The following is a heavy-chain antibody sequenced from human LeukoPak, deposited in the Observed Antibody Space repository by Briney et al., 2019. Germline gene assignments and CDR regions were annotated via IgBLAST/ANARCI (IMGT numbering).Heavy chain of an antibody. J-gene: IGHJ3*02. CDR2: IWYDGSNK. V-gene: IGHV3-33*01. D-gene: IGHD6-19*01. Sequence: PGRSLRLSCAASGFTFSSYGMHWVRQAPGKGLEWVAVIWYDGSNKYYADSVKGRFTISRDNSKNTLYLQMNSLRAEDTAVYYCARGGIAVALDAFDIWGQGTMVTVSS. CDR1: GFTFSSYG. CDR3: ARGGIAVALDAFDI.